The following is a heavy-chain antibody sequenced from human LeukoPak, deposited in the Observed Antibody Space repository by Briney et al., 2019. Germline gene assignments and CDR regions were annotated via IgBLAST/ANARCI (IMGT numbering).Heavy chain of an antibody. D-gene: IGHD2-2*01. J-gene: IGHJ4*02. CDR1: GFTFSSYA. CDR3: AKDLDCSSTSCYPDY. V-gene: IGHV3-23*01. CDR2: ISGSGGST. Sequence: TGGSLRLSCAASGFTFSSYAMSWVRQAPGKGLEWVSAISGSGGSTYYADSVKGRFTISRDNSKNTLYLQMNSLRAEDTAVYYCAKDLDCSSTSCYPDYWGQGTLVTASS.